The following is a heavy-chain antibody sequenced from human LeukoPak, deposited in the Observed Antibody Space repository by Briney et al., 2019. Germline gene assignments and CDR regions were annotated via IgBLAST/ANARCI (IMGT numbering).Heavy chain of an antibody. V-gene: IGHV3-23*01. CDR3: AKRRAPDYGLGSYYNNYYGMDV. J-gene: IGHJ6*02. D-gene: IGHD3-10*01. CDR1: GFTFSSYS. Sequence: GGSLGLSCAASGFTFSSYSMNWVRQAPGKGLEWVSAISGSGGSTYYADSVKGRFTISRDNSKNTLYLQMNSLRAEDTAVYYCAKRRAPDYGLGSYYNNYYGMDVWGQGTTVTVSS. CDR2: ISGSGGST.